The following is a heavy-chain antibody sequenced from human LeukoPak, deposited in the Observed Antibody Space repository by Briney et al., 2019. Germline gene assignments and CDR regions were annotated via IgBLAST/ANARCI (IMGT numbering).Heavy chain of an antibody. CDR1: GFTFDDCA. V-gene: IGHV3-9*01. CDR3: AKVRGYSYGYFDY. CDR2: ISWNSGSI. D-gene: IGHD5-18*01. Sequence: LSGGSLRLSCAASGFTFDDCAMHWVRQAPGKGLEWVSGISWNSGSIGYADSVKDRFTISRDNAKNSLYLQMNSLRAEDTALYYCAKVRGYSYGYFDYWGQGTLVTVSS. J-gene: IGHJ4*02.